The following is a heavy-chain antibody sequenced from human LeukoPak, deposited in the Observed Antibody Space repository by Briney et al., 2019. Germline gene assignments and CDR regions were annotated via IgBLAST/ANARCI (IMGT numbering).Heavy chain of an antibody. CDR1: GFTFTNAW. J-gene: IGHJ4*02. CDR3: TTPPMVKY. D-gene: IGHD5-18*01. CDR2: IKTKADGGTT. Sequence: GGSLRLSCTASGFTFTNAWMMWVRQAPGKGLEWLDRIKTKADGGTTDYAAPVKGRFTISRDDSKSTLYLEMNSLKTEDTAVYFCTTPPMVKYWGRGTLVTVSS. V-gene: IGHV3-15*01.